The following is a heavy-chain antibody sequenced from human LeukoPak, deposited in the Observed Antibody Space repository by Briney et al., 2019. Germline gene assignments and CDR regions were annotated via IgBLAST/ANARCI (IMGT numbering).Heavy chain of an antibody. V-gene: IGHV4-4*02. J-gene: IGHJ4*02. CDR3: ARSPRGDFGSGWYPFDY. CDR2: IYYSGST. D-gene: IGHD6-19*01. Sequence: SETLSLTCAVSGGSISSSNWWSWVRQPPGKGLEWIGYIYYSGSTYYNPSLKSRVTISVDTSKNQFSLKLSSVTAADTAVYYCARSPRGDFGSGWYPFDYWGQGTLVTVSS. CDR1: GGSISSSNW.